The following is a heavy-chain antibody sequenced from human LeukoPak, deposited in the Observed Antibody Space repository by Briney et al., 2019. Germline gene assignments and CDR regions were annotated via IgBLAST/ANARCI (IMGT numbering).Heavy chain of an antibody. Sequence: ASVKVSCKASGYTFTSYDINWVRQATGQGLEWMGWMNPNSGNTGYAQKFQGRVTMTRNTSISTAYMELSSLRFEDTAVYYCARVFDSSGSDAFDIWGQGTMVTVSS. J-gene: IGHJ3*02. CDR2: MNPNSGNT. D-gene: IGHD3-22*01. CDR3: ARVFDSSGSDAFDI. V-gene: IGHV1-8*01. CDR1: GYTFTSYD.